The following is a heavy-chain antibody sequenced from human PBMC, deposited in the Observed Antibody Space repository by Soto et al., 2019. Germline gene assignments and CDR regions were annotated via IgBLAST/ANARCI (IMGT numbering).Heavy chain of an antibody. CDR3: ARCIAVAGNGIDY. D-gene: IGHD6-19*01. CDR1: GFTFSDYY. CDR2: ISSRDNTI. V-gene: IGHV3-11*01. J-gene: IGHJ4*02. Sequence: QVQLVASGGGLVKPGRSLRLSCAASGFTFSDYYMSWIRQAPGKGLEWVSYISSRDNTIYYADSVKGRFTISRDNAKNSLYLQMNSLRAEDTAVYYCARCIAVAGNGIDYWGQGTLVTVSS.